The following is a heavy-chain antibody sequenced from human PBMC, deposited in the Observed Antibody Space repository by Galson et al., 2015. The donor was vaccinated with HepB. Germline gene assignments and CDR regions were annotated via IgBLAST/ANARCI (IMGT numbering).Heavy chain of an antibody. CDR3: ARHDLYYDMLTGYQGGHYFDY. J-gene: IGHJ4*02. CDR1: GGSISSYY. V-gene: IGHV4-59*08. CDR2: IYYSGVT. Sequence: TLSLTCTVSGGSISSYYWSWIRQPPGQGLEWIGFIYYSGVTTYNPSLKSRVTISVDTPKNQFSLKLSSVSAADTAVYYCARHDLYYDMLTGYQGGHYFDYWGQGTLITVSS. D-gene: IGHD3-9*01.